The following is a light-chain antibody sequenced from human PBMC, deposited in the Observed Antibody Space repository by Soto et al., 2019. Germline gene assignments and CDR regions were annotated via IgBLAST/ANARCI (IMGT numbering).Light chain of an antibody. CDR2: EVV. CDR3: QSYAGSNTYV. V-gene: IGLV2-8*01. CDR1: KNDIGVYDF. J-gene: IGLJ1*01. Sequence: QSALTQPPSASGAPGQSVTISCTGTKNDIGVYDFVSWYQHHPGKAPRLIIYEVVQRPSGVPDRFSGSKSGNTASLTVSGLQAADEADYFCQSYAGSNTYVFGNGTKLTVL.